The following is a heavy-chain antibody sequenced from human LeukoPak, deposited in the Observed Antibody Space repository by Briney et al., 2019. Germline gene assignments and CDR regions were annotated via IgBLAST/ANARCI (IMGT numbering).Heavy chain of an antibody. CDR1: GFTFSSYW. CDR2: INSDGSST. Sequence: GGSLRLSCAASGFTFSSYWMHWVRQAPGKGLGWVSRINSDGSSTYYADSVKGRFSISRDNAKNTLYLQMNSLRAEDTAVYYCTRGYGDWFDPWGQGTLVTVSS. D-gene: IGHD4-17*01. V-gene: IGHV3-74*01. J-gene: IGHJ5*02. CDR3: TRGYGDWFDP.